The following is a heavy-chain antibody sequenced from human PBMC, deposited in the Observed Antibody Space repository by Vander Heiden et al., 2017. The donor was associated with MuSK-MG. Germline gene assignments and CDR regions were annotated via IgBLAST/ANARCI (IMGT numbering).Heavy chain of an antibody. CDR3: ARVGSMGYCSSTSCSPMDV. CDR2: INPNSGGT. J-gene: IGHJ6*04. D-gene: IGHD2-2*01. CDR1: GYSFIDYY. Sequence: QEQLVQSGAAVKKPGSSVKVSCRASGYSFIDYYMHWVRQAPGQGLEWMGWINPNSGGTKYAQKSQGRVTMTRDTSMSTAYMELSRLRSDDTAVYYCARVGSMGYCSSTSCSPMDVWGKGTTVTVSS. V-gene: IGHV1-2*02.